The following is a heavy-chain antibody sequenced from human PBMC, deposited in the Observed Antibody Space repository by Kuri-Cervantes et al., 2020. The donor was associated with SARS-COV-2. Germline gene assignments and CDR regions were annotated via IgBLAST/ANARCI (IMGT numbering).Heavy chain of an antibody. J-gene: IGHJ4*02. CDR1: GFSFSNFA. CDR2: ISGNADFT. Sequence: GESLKISCAASGFSFSNFAMNWVRQAPGKGLEWVSLISGNADFTYYADSVKGRFTISRDNSKNTLYLQMDSLRAEDTAVYYCARDPGIAVAGGFDYWGQGTLVTVSS. V-gene: IGHV3-23*01. CDR3: ARDPGIAVAGGFDY. D-gene: IGHD6-19*01.